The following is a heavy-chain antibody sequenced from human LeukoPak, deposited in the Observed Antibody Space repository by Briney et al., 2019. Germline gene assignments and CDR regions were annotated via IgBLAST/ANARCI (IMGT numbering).Heavy chain of an antibody. CDR3: ARGHSSGSLDP. J-gene: IGHJ5*02. V-gene: IGHV1-2*04. Sequence: ASVKVSCKASGYTFTGYYMHWVRQAPGQGLEWMGWINPNSGSTNYAQKFQGWVTMTRDTSISTAYMELSRLRSDDTAVYYCARGHSSGSLDPWGQGTLVTVSS. D-gene: IGHD1-26*01. CDR2: INPNSGST. CDR1: GYTFTGYY.